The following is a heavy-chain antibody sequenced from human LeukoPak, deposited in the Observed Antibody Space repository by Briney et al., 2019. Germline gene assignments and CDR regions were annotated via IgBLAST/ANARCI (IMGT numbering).Heavy chain of an antibody. J-gene: IGHJ3*02. D-gene: IGHD4-17*01. CDR3: ADPTPRGTSDI. CDR2: IKNKASRYTT. V-gene: IGHV3-72*01. CDR1: GFTLGDHW. Sequence: GGSLRLSCAASGFTLGDHWMDWVRQTPGKGLEWVGLIKNKASRYTTQYAPSVRGRFTISRDDSRNSVYLQMNGLRTEDTAVYYCADPTPRGTSDIWGRGTMVTVSS.